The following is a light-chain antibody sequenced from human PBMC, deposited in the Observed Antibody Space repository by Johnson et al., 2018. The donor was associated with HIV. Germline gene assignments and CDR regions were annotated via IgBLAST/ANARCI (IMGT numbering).Light chain of an antibody. J-gene: IGLJ1*01. Sequence: QSALTQPPSVSAAPGQKVTISCSGSSSNIGNNYVSWYQQLPGTAPKLLIYENNKRPSGIPDRFSGSKSGTSATLGITGLQTGDEADYYCGTWDSSLSAKSFGTGTKGTVL. CDR2: ENN. CDR3: GTWDSSLSAKS. V-gene: IGLV1-51*02. CDR1: SSNIGNNY.